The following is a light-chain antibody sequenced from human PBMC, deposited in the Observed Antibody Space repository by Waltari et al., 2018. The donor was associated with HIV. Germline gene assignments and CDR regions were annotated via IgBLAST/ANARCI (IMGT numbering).Light chain of an antibody. CDR3: SSYEGSSMSCA. Sequence: QSALPQPPSPSRSPGQSASLSFTVACTDVGSIKYVSWYQQQLRRTPKLLSYDGNKRPSGGPDRCSGSTSGNTASLIASGGQEDDEAHYYGSSYEGSSMSCAVGAGTKVTVL. J-gene: IGLJ1*01. CDR1: CTDVGSIKY. CDR2: DGN. V-gene: IGLV2-8*01.